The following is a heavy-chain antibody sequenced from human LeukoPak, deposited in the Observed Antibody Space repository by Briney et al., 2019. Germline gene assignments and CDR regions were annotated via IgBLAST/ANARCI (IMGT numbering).Heavy chain of an antibody. CDR2: IFSGGST. D-gene: IGHD5/OR15-5a*01. V-gene: IGHV3-66*01. J-gene: IGHJ4*02. Sequence: GGSLRLSCAASGFTLSGNYKSWVRQAPGKGLEWVSVIFSGGSTYHTDSVKGRFSISRDNYKNTLFLQMNSLRAEDTAVYYCVRSVQDWGQGTLVTVSS. CDR3: VRSVQD. CDR1: GFTLSGNY.